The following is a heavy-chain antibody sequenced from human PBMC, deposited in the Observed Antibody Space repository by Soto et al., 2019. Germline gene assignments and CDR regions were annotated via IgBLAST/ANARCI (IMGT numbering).Heavy chain of an antibody. V-gene: IGHV3-23*01. D-gene: IGHD3-16*01. CDR2: TSASGAVT. CDR3: ANWGKSGSDF. CDR1: GFTFYSHA. J-gene: IGHJ4*02. Sequence: DVQLLESGGDLVQPGGSLRLSCVASGFTFYSHAMSWVRQAPGKGLEWVSGTSASGAVTYYADSVKGRFTMSRDNAKNTLWLQMNSLRVEDTAVYYCANWGKSGSDFWGQGTLVTVSS.